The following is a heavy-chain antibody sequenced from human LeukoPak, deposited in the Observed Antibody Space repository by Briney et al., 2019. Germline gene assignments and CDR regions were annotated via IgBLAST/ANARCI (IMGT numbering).Heavy chain of an antibody. CDR3: AKDFWPYYYDSSGYPPDY. CDR2: IRYDGSNK. J-gene: IGHJ4*02. D-gene: IGHD3-22*01. V-gene: IGHV3-30*02. Sequence: GGSLRLSSAASGFTFSSYGMHWVRQAPGKGLEWVAFIRYDGSNKYYADSVKGRFTVSRDNSKNTLYLQMNSLRAEDTAVYYCAKDFWPYYYDSSGYPPDYWGQGTLVTVSS. CDR1: GFTFSSYG.